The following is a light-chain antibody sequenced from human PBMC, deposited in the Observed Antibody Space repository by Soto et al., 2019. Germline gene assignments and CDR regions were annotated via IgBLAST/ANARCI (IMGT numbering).Light chain of an antibody. J-gene: IGLJ2*01. CDR2: RND. Sequence: QSVLTQPPSASGTPGQRVTVSCSGSSSNIGSNYVYWYQQLPGSAPKLLIYRNDQRPSGVPDRFSASKSGTAASLAISGLRSEDEADYHCAAWDDSLSAVVFAGGTKLNVL. V-gene: IGLV1-47*01. CDR3: AAWDDSLSAVV. CDR1: SSNIGSNY.